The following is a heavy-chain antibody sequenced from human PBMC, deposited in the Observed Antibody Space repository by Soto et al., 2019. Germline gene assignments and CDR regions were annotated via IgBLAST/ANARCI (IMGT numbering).Heavy chain of an antibody. Sequence: PSETLSFTCTVYGRSFSGSYWSWIRKPPGKGLEWIGEINHSGSTHYTPSLKSRATISLDTSKNPFSLKMSSATAPHTAACNCVSTREYCESSGSYYDDYYYGIDVWGRGTMVTVSS. D-gene: IGHD3-10*01. CDR1: GRSFSGSY. J-gene: IGHJ6*02. CDR3: VSTREYCESSGSYYDDYYYGIDV. CDR2: INHSGST. V-gene: IGHV4-34*01.